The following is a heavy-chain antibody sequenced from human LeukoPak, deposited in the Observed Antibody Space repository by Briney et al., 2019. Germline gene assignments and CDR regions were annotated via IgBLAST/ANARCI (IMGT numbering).Heavy chain of an antibody. J-gene: IGHJ3*02. CDR3: ARDVYYYDSSGYYQPPNDAFDI. V-gene: IGHV7-4-1*02. CDR2: INTNTGNP. Sequence: ASVKVSCKAAGYTFTSYAMNWVRQAPGQGLEWMGWINTNTGNPTYAQGFTGRFVFSLDTSVSTAYLQISSLKAEDTAVYYCARDVYYYDSSGYYQPPNDAFDIWGQGTMVTVSS. D-gene: IGHD3-22*01. CDR1: GYTFTSYA.